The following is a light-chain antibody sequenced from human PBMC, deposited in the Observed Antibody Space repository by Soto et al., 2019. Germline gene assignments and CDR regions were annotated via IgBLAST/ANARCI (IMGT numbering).Light chain of an antibody. V-gene: IGKV3-20*01. J-gene: IGKJ4*01. CDR2: GAS. CDR3: EQYGGSPLVT. Sequence: EIVLTQSPGTLSLSPGERATLSCRASQSVRSNYLAWYQQKLGQAPRLLIYGASSRATGIPDRFSGSGSGTDFTLTSSRVEVEDFGVYYCEQYGGSPLVTFGGGTKVEIK. CDR1: QSVRSNY.